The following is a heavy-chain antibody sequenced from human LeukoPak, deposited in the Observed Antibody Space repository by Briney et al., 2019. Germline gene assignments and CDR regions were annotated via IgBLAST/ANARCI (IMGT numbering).Heavy chain of an antibody. D-gene: IGHD4-17*01. CDR3: ARDNGYGDYSD. Sequence: GGSLRLSCAASGFTFTTYWMTWVRQAPGKGLEWVANIKPDGSEKYYVDSVKGRFTISRDNAKNSLYLQMNSLRAEDTAVYYCARDNGYGDYSDWGQGTLVTVPS. J-gene: IGHJ4*02. CDR1: GFTFTTYW. CDR2: IKPDGSEK. V-gene: IGHV3-7*01.